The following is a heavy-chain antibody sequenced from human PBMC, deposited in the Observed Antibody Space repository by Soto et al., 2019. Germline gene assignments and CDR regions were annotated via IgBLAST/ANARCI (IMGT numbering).Heavy chain of an antibody. CDR2: ISYDGSNK. D-gene: IGHD3-22*01. J-gene: IGHJ3*02. CDR1: GFTFSSYA. Sequence: GGSLRLSCAASGFTFSSYAMSWVRQAPGKGLEWVAVISYDGSNKYYADSVKGRFTISRDNSKNTLYLQMNSLRAEDTAVYYCAKGGITMIVVVIPDAFDIWGQGTMVTVSS. V-gene: IGHV3-30*18. CDR3: AKGGITMIVVVIPDAFDI.